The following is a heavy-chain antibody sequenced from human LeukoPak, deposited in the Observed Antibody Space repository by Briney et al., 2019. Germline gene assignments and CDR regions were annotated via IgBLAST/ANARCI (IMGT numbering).Heavy chain of an antibody. CDR1: GGSISSYY. Sequence: PSETLSLTCTVSGGSISSYYWSWIRQPAGKGLEWIGRIYTSGSTNYNPSLKSRVTMSVDTSKNQFSLKLSSVTAADTAVYYCARGSYWKDGGNYAFDIWGQGTMVTVSS. V-gene: IGHV4-4*07. D-gene: IGHD1-26*01. CDR2: IYTSGST. J-gene: IGHJ3*02. CDR3: ARGSYWKDGGNYAFDI.